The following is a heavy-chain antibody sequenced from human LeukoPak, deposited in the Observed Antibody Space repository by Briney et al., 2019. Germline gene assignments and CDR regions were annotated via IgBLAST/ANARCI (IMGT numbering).Heavy chain of an antibody. CDR2: ITGSGGST. J-gene: IGHJ4*02. CDR1: VFTFGSYW. CDR3: VKEERLASSGYYYFDY. Sequence: GGSLRLSCAASVFTFGSYWMHCVRQAPGKGLECVSAITGSGGSTYYADSLKGRFTISRDNSKNTLYLQMNSLIAEDTAVYYCVKEERLASSGYYYFDYWGQGTLVTVSS. D-gene: IGHD3-22*01. V-gene: IGHV3-23*01.